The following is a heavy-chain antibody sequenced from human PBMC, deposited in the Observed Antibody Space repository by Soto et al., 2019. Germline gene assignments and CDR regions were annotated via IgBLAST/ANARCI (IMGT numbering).Heavy chain of an antibody. D-gene: IGHD2-21*01. Sequence: EVQLLESGGGLEQPGGSLRLSCVASGFPFSNNAMTWVRQAPGKGLEWVPGISGSGGNTYYADSVKGRFTISRDNSKNPLYLQMKSLRAEDTALYYCAKVSCGSECYYLFDVWGQGTMVTVSS. CDR3: AKVSCGSECYYLFDV. V-gene: IGHV3-23*01. J-gene: IGHJ3*01. CDR2: ISGSGGNT. CDR1: GFPFSNNA.